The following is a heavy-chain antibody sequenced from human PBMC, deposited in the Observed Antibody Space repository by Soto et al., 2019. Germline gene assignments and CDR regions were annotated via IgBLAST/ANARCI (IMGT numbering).Heavy chain of an antibody. CDR1: GGTFSSYT. D-gene: IGHD2-15*01. CDR2: IIPILGIA. Sequence: SVKVSCKASGGTFSSYTISWVRQAPGQGLEWMGRIIPILGIANYAQKFQGRVTITADKSTSTAYMELSSLRSEDTAVYYCARGSRNCSGGSCYQGLYYYYLAVWGKGTTVTVSS. V-gene: IGHV1-69*02. CDR3: ARGSRNCSGGSCYQGLYYYYLAV. J-gene: IGHJ6*03.